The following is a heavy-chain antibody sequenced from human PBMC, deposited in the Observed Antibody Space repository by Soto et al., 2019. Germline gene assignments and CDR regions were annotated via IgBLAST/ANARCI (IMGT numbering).Heavy chain of an antibody. J-gene: IGHJ4*02. CDR2: IGVYNGKT. Sequence: GASVKVSCKASGYPFSNYIISWVRQAPGQGLEWMGWIGVYNGKTNYAQKLQGRVTMTADTSTTTAYMELRSLRFDDTAVYYCARLDESIFGVVNPLDYWGQGTLVTVSS. D-gene: IGHD3-3*01. V-gene: IGHV1-18*01. CDR3: ARLDESIFGVVNPLDY. CDR1: GYPFSNYI.